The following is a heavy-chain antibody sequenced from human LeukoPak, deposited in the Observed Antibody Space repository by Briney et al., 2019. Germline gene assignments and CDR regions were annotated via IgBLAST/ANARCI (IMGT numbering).Heavy chain of an antibody. CDR3: ARVRTIFGVVIPEFDY. Sequence: GGSLRLSCAASGLTLSDYYMSWIRQAPGKGLERVSYISSSGSTIYYADTVKGRFTISRDNAKNSLYLQMNSLRAEDTAVYYCARVRTIFGVVIPEFDYWGQGTLVTVSS. CDR2: ISSSGSTI. CDR1: GLTLSDYY. J-gene: IGHJ4*02. V-gene: IGHV3-11*04. D-gene: IGHD3-3*01.